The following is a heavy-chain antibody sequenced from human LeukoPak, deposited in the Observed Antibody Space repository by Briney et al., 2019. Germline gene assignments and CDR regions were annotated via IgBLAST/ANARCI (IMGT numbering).Heavy chain of an antibody. CDR1: SGSISSGVYY. CDR2: IYYSGST. V-gene: IGHV4-31*03. J-gene: IGHJ4*02. Sequence: SETLSLTCPVSSGSISSGVYYWSWIRQHPGKGLEWIGYIYYSGSTYYNPSLKSRVTISVDTSKNQFSLTLSSVTAADTAVYYCARGMAAVEFDYWGQGTLVTVSS. D-gene: IGHD6-13*01. CDR3: ARGMAAVEFDY.